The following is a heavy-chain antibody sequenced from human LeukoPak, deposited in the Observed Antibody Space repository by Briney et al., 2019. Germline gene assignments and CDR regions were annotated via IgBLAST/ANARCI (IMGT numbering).Heavy chain of an antibody. V-gene: IGHV3-66*01. CDR3: ARGGPEDAFDI. D-gene: IGHD1-14*01. Sequence: PGGSLRLSCVASGFTVSSEYMSWVRQAPGKGLEWVSVMYSGGSTYYADSVKDRFIISRDSSRNTLYLQMNSLRAEDTAVYYWARGGPEDAFDIWGQGTLVTVSS. CDR2: MYSGGST. J-gene: IGHJ3*02. CDR1: GFTVSSEY.